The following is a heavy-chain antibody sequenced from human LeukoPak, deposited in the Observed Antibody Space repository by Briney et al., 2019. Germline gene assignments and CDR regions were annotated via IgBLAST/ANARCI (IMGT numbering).Heavy chain of an antibody. Sequence: ASVKVSCKASGCTFSSYDISWVRQAPGQGLEWMGGIIPIFGTANYAQKFQGRVTITADESTSTAYMELSRLRSEDTAVYYCARVTIPGYSYGYPVAGYWGEETLVTVS. CDR3: ARVTIPGYSYGYPVAGY. J-gene: IGHJ4*02. V-gene: IGHV1-69*13. D-gene: IGHD5-18*01. CDR1: GCTFSSYD. CDR2: IIPIFGTA.